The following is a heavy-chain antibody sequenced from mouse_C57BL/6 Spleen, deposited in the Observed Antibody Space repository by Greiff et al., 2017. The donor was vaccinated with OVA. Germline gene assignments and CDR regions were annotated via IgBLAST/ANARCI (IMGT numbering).Heavy chain of an antibody. CDR1: GYAFTNYL. V-gene: IGHV1-54*01. J-gene: IGHJ2*01. CDR2: INPGSGGT. D-gene: IGHD1-1*01. CDR3: ERETTGYFDY. Sequence: QVHVKQSGAELVRPGTSVKVSCKASGYAFTNYLIEWVKQRPGQGLEWIGVINPGSGGTNYNEKFKGKATLTADKSSSTAYMQLSSLTSEDSAVYFCERETTGYFDYWGQGTTLTVSS.